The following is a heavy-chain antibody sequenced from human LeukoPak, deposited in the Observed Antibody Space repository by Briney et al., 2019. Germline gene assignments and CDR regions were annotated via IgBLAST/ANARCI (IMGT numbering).Heavy chain of an antibody. J-gene: IGHJ3*02. Sequence: SVKVSCKASGGTFSSYAISWVRQAPGQRLEWMGGIIPIFGTANYAQKFQGRVTITADESTSTAYMELSSLRSEDTAVYYCARWGVDAFDIWGQGTMVTVSS. V-gene: IGHV1-69*13. CDR2: IIPIFGTA. D-gene: IGHD3-16*01. CDR1: GGTFSSYA. CDR3: ARWGVDAFDI.